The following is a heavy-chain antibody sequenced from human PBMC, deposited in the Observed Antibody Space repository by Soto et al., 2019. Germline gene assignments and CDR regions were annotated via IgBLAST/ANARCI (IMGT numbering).Heavy chain of an antibody. J-gene: IGHJ5*02. CDR3: VRARSPGIAVAWVDP. CDR1: GGSLSNYH. D-gene: IGHD6-19*01. V-gene: IGHV4-34*01. Sequence: QVQLQQWGAGLSRPSETLSLTCGVYGGSLSNYHWSWIRQPPGKGLEWIGEINHIGSTNYRPSLKSRVTISVDTSKSQFSLKLNSVTAADTAVYYCVRARSPGIAVAWVDPWGQGTLVTVSS. CDR2: INHIGST.